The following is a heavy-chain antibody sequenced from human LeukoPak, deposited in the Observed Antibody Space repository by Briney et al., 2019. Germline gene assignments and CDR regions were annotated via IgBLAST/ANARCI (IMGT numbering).Heavy chain of an antibody. Sequence: GGSLRLSCAASGFTFSVYAMSWVRQAPGKGLEWVSGISGSSSHTKDADFVRGRFTIYRDNSRNTLFLQLNSLTAEDTAVYYCAKEHDSTNASTEWVFDSWGQGSLVIVSS. CDR2: ISGSSSHT. J-gene: IGHJ4*02. CDR1: GFTFSVYA. D-gene: IGHD3-3*01. V-gene: IGHV3-23*01. CDR3: AKEHDSTNASTEWVFDS.